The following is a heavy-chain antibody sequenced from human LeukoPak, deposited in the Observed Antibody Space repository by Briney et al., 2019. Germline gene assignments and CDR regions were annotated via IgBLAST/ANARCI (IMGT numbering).Heavy chain of an antibody. CDR1: GGSFSGYY. CDR2: INHSGST. V-gene: IGHV4-34*01. CDR3: ARGRATLAYYDFWSGYHYFDY. D-gene: IGHD3-3*01. Sequence: SETLSLTCAVYGGSFSGYYWSWIRQPPGKGLEWIGEINHSGSTNYNPSLKSRVTISVDTSKNQFSLKLSSVTAADTAVYYCARGRATLAYYDFWSGYHYFDYWGQGTLVTVSS. J-gene: IGHJ4*02.